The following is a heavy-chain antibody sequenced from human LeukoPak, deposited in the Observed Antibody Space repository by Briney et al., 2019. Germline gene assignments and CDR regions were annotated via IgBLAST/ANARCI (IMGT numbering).Heavy chain of an antibody. J-gene: IGHJ4*02. CDR2: ISSSSSYI. Sequence: GGSLRLSCAASGFTFSIYSMNWVRQAPGKGLEWVSSISSSSSYIFYGDSVKGRFTISRDNAKNSLYLQMNSLRAEDTAVYYCARGEWELPFDYWGQGTLVTVSS. V-gene: IGHV3-21*01. CDR3: ARGEWELPFDY. D-gene: IGHD1-26*01. CDR1: GFTFSIYS.